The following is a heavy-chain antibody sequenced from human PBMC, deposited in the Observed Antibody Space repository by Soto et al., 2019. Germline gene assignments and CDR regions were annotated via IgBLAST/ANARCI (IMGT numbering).Heavy chain of an antibody. CDR2: INPNSGGT. V-gene: IGHV1-2*04. D-gene: IGHD4-17*01. Sequence: GASVKVSCQASVYTFTGYYMHWVRQAPGQGLEWMGWINPNSGGTNYAQKFQGWVTMTRDTSISTAYMELSRLRSDDTAVYYCARAGGDYGDLDFDYWGQGTLVTVSS. J-gene: IGHJ4*02. CDR1: VYTFTGYY. CDR3: ARAGGDYGDLDFDY.